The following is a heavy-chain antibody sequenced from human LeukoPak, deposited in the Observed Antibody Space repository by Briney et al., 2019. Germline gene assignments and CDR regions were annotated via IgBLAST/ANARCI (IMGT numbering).Heavy chain of an antibody. CDR3: CVQNRAYYYYGMDV. CDR1: GFTFSSYW. V-gene: IGHV3-7*01. Sequence: GGSLRLSCAASGFTFSSYWMSWVRQAPGKGLEWVANIKQDGSGKYYADSVKGRFTISRDNSKNTLYLQMNSLRAEDTAVYYCCVQNRAYYYYGMDVWGKGTTVAVSS. J-gene: IGHJ6*04. CDR2: IKQDGSGK. D-gene: IGHD1-1*01.